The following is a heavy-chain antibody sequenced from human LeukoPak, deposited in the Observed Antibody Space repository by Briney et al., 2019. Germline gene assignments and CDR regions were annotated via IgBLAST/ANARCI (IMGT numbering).Heavy chain of an antibody. CDR3: ARNNGMDV. CDR2: VWYDGGNK. V-gene: IGHV3-33*01. Sequence: GGSLRLSCAASGFTFNNYGMHWVRQAPGKGLQWVALVWYDGGNKYYADSVKGRFTISRDNAENSLYLQMNSLRAEDTALYHCARNNGMDVWGQGTTVIVSS. J-gene: IGHJ6*02. CDR1: GFTFNNYG.